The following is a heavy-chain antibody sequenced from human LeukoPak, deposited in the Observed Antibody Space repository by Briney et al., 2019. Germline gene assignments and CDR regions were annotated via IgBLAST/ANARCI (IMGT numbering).Heavy chain of an antibody. V-gene: IGHV3-74*01. D-gene: IGHD1/OR15-1a*01. CDR3: ASAGITGTNDAFDI. CDR2: INSDGSST. J-gene: IGHJ3*02. Sequence: GGSLRLSCAASGFTFGSYWMHWVRQAPGKGLVWVSRINSDGSSTSYADSVKGRFTISRDNAKNTLYLQMNSLRAEDTAVYYCASAGITGTNDAFDIWGQGTMVTVSS. CDR1: GFTFGSYW.